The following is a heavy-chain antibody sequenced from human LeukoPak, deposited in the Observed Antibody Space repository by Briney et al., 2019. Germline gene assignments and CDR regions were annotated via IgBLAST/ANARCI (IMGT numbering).Heavy chain of an antibody. CDR2: IKQDGSEK. V-gene: IGHV3-7*03. D-gene: IGHD3-10*01. CDR3: ARWGITMVRGVIDPSGDYGMDV. J-gene: IGHJ6*04. Sequence: GGSLRLSCAASGFTFSSYWMSWVRQAPGKGLEWVANIKQDGSEKYCVDSVKGRFTISRDNAKNSLYLQMNSLRAEDTAVYYCARWGITMVRGVIDPSGDYGMDVWGKGTTVTVSS. CDR1: GFTFSSYW.